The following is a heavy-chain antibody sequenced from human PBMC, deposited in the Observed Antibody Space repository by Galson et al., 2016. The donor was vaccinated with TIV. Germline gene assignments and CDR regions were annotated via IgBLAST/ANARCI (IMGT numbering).Heavy chain of an antibody. CDR2: ISGTGGRT. D-gene: IGHD3-3*01. J-gene: IGHJ3*02. CDR1: GFPFISFA. Sequence: TLRLSCAASGFPFISFAMTWVRQAPGKGLEWVSLISGTGGRTYYAVSVKGRFTISRDNSKNTLYLRMNSLRAEDTGVYYCSPQDDFWSGNYAFKIWGQGTMVTVSS. CDR3: SPQDDFWSGNYAFKI. V-gene: IGHV3-23*01.